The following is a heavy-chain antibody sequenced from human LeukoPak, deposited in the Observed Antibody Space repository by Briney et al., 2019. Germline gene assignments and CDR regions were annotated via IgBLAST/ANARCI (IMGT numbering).Heavy chain of an antibody. J-gene: IGHJ4*02. CDR1: GYTFISYD. V-gene: IGHV1-2*02. CDR2: IKPNSGGT. D-gene: IGHD6-13*01. CDR3: ARVPAMYSSSWSTFDY. Sequence: ASVKVSCKASGYTFISYDINWVRQAPGQGLEWMGWIKPNSGGTNYAQKFQGRVTMTRDTSISTAYMELSRLRSDDTAVYYCARVPAMYSSSWSTFDYWGQGTLVTVAS.